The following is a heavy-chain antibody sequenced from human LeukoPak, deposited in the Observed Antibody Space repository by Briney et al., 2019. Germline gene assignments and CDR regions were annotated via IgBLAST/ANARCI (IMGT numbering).Heavy chain of an antibody. V-gene: IGHV4-39*01. Sequence: SETLSLTCTVSGGTFSSSSFYWGWLRQPPGKGLEWIVSIYYSGSTYYNPSLKSRVIISVDTYKNQFSLKLSPVTAADTACYYCPPHEWPLIDALHIWGQGTMVTVSS. CDR3: PPHEWPLIDALHI. J-gene: IGHJ3*02. CDR1: GGTFSSSSFY. CDR2: IYYSGST. D-gene: IGHD3-3*01.